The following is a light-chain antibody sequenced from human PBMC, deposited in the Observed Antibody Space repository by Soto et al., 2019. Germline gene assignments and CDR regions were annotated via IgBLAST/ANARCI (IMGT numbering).Light chain of an antibody. CDR1: SSDIGGYRY. V-gene: IGLV2-14*03. Sequence: QSALTQPASVSGSPGQSVTISCTGTSSDIGGYRYVSWYQQRPGEAPKLMIHDVTNRPSGVSDRFSGSKSGNTASLTISGFQAEDEAEYYCTSYTSDSSVIFGGGTKLTVL. CDR2: DVT. J-gene: IGLJ2*01. CDR3: TSYTSDSSVI.